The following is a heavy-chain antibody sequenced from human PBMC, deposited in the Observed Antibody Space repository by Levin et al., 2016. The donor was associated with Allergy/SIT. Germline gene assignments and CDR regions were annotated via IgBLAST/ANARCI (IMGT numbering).Heavy chain of an antibody. CDR3: ARVPDYYDSSRRSDDAFDI. Sequence: SETLSLTCTVSGGSISSSSYYWGWIRQPPGKGLEWIGSIYYSGSTYYNPSLKSRVTISVDTSKNQFSLKLSSVTAADTAVYYCARVPDYYDSSRRSDDAFDIWGQGTMVTVSS. CDR1: GGSISSSSYY. J-gene: IGHJ3*02. CDR2: IYYSGST. V-gene: IGHV4-39*07. D-gene: IGHD3-22*01.